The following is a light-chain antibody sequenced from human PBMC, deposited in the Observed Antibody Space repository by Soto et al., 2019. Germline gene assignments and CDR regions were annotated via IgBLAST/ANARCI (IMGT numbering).Light chain of an antibody. CDR2: AAP. CDR3: QQYNSAPQT. J-gene: IGKJ1*01. CDR1: QGMSNC. Sequence: DIQMTQSPSSLSASVRDRVTITCRASQGMSNCLAWYQQKPGKVPKVLINAAPTLQSGVPSRFSGSGSGTDFTLIISSLQPEDVATYYCQQYNSAPQTFGQGTKVEIK. V-gene: IGKV1-27*01.